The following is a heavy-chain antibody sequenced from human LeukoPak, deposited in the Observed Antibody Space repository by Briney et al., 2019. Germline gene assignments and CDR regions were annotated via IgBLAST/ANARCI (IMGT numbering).Heavy chain of an antibody. CDR1: GFTFSNAW. CDR2: IKTKAEGGTT. D-gene: IGHD3-10*01. V-gene: IGHV3-15*01. CDR3: ASYGSGSHDY. J-gene: IGHJ4*02. Sequence: GGSLRLSCAASGFTFSNAWMNWVRQAPGKGLEWVGRIKTKAEGGTTDYAAPVKGRFTISRDDSKNTVYLQMNSLKTEDTAVYYCASYGSGSHDYWGQGSLVTVSS.